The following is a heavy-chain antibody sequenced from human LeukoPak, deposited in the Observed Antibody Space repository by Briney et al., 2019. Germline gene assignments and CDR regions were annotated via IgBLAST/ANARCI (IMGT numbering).Heavy chain of an antibody. CDR1: GDSISNYY. CDR3: ARQGVEYYYDSSGCDY. CDR2: IYYSGRT. Sequence: SETLSLICTVSGDSISNYYWSWIRQPPGKGLEWIGNIYYSGRTDYNPSLKSRVTISVDTSKNQFSLKLSSVTAADTAVYYCARQGVEYYYDSSGCDYWGQGTLVTVSS. D-gene: IGHD3-22*01. V-gene: IGHV4-59*08. J-gene: IGHJ4*02.